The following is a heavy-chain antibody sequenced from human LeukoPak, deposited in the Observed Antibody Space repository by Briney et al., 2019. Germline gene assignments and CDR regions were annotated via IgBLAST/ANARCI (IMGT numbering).Heavy chain of an antibody. Sequence: GGSLRLSCATSGFTFSNAWMNWVRQAPGKGLEWVGRIRSNSDGGTIDYAAPVKGRLTLSRDDSKTTLYLQMNSLQTEDTAVYYCATDFYDSTWGQGTLVTVSS. V-gene: IGHV3-15*07. D-gene: IGHD3-22*01. CDR2: IRSNSDGGTI. CDR1: GFTFSNAW. CDR3: ATDFYDST. J-gene: IGHJ5*02.